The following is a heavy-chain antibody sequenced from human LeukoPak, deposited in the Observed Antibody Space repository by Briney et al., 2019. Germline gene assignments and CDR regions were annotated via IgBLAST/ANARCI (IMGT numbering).Heavy chain of an antibody. Sequence: SETLSLTCTVSGYSISRGYYWGWIRQPPGKGLEWIGSIYHSGSTYYNPSLKSRVTISVDTSKNQFSLKLSSVTAADTAVYYCARVTSGIGITTSFDYWGQGTLVTVSS. V-gene: IGHV4-38-2*02. CDR3: ARVTSGIGITTSFDY. J-gene: IGHJ4*02. CDR2: IYHSGST. CDR1: GYSISRGYY. D-gene: IGHD3-22*01.